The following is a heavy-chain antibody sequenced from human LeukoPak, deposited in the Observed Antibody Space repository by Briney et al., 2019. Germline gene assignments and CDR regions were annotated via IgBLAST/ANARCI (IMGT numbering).Heavy chain of an antibody. CDR3: ARAGRYCSSTSCFSFDC. CDR1: GYTFSGYY. D-gene: IGHD2-2*01. Sequence: ASVKVSCKASGYTFSGYYMHWVRQAPGQGLEWMGWINPNSGGTNYAQKFQGRVTMTRDTSISTAYMELSRLRSDDTAVYYCARAGRYCSSTSCFSFDCWGQGTLVTVSS. V-gene: IGHV1-2*02. CDR2: INPNSGGT. J-gene: IGHJ4*02.